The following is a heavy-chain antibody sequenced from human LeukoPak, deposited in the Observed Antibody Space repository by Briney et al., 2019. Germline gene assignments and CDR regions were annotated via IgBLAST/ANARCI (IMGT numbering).Heavy chain of an antibody. J-gene: IGHJ3*02. Sequence: ASVKVSCKTSGYTFTNYGVAWVRQAPGQGLEWMGWISGYNGNTNYAQKFQGRVTMTTDTSTTTAYMELRSLRSDDTAVYYCARGSVTIFGVVVSGFDIWGQGTMVTVSS. CDR2: ISGYNGNT. CDR3: ARGSVTIFGVVVSGFDI. V-gene: IGHV1-18*01. D-gene: IGHD3-3*01. CDR1: GYTFTNYG.